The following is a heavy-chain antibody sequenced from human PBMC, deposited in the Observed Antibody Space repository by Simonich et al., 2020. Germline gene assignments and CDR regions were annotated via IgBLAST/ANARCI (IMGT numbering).Heavy chain of an antibody. CDR2: ISYDGSNK. V-gene: IGHV3-30*07. J-gene: IGHJ3*02. CDR3: AREDLTGDAFDI. Sequence: QVQLVESGGGVVQPGRSLRLSCAASGFTFSSYAMHWVRQAPGKGLEWGAVISYDGSNKYYADSVKGRFTISRDNSKNTLYLQMNSLRAEDTAVYYCAREDLTGDAFDIWGQGTMVTVSS. D-gene: IGHD7-27*01. CDR1: GFTFSSYA.